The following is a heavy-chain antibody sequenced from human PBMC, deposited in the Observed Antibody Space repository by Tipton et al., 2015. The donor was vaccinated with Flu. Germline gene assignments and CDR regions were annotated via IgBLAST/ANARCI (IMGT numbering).Heavy chain of an antibody. Sequence: SLRLSCAASGFTLTDYWMSWVRQAPGKGLEWVANIKQDGSEKYYVDSVKGRFTISRDNAKNSLYLQMNSLRAEDTAVYYCARQIGGGDCYWGQGTLVTVSS. J-gene: IGHJ4*02. CDR3: ARQIGGGDCY. CDR1: GFTLTDYW. CDR2: IKQDGSEK. V-gene: IGHV3-7*03. D-gene: IGHD2-21*01.